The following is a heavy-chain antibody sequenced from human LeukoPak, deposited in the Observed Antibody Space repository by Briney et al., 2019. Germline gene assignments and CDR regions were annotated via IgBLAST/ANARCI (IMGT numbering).Heavy chain of an antibody. J-gene: IGHJ4*02. CDR3: ARQLRGEAVAGHLQPFDY. Sequence: PSETLSLTCTVSGGSISSYYWSWIRQPPGKGLEWIGYIFYSGSTNYNPSLKSRVTISVDTSKNQFSLKLSSVTAADTAVYFCARQLRGEAVAGHLQPFDYWGQGTLVTVSS. CDR2: IFYSGST. V-gene: IGHV4-59*08. D-gene: IGHD6-19*01. CDR1: GGSISSYY.